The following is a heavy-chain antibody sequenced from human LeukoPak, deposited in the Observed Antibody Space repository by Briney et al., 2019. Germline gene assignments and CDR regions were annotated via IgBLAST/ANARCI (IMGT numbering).Heavy chain of an antibody. CDR1: GFTFSSYA. CDR2: ISYDGTIK. V-gene: IGHV3-30*04. D-gene: IGHD3-10*01. J-gene: IGHJ4*02. Sequence: QSGGSLRLSCAASGFTFSSYAMHWVRQAPGKGLEWVAVISYDGTIKYYADSVKGRFTISRDNSKNTLYLQMNSLRAEDTAVYYCAKDKKLGERLVDYWGQGTLVTVSS. CDR3: AKDKKLGERLVDY.